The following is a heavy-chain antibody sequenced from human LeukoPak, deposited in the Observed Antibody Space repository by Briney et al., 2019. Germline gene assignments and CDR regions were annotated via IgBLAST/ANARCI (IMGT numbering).Heavy chain of an antibody. CDR3: ARHQSSGWYYFDY. CDR1: GGSISSNNW. J-gene: IGHJ4*02. CDR2: IYYSGST. Sequence: SGTLSLTCAVSGGSISSNNWWGWIRQPPGKGLEWIGSIYYSGSTYYNPSLKSRVTISVDTSKNQFSLKLSSVTAADTAVYYCARHQSSGWYYFDYWGQGTLVTVSS. V-gene: IGHV4-39*01. D-gene: IGHD6-19*01.